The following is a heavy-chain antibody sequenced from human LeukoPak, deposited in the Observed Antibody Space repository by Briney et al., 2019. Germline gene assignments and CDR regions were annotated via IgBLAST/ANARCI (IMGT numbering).Heavy chain of an antibody. CDR3: GFRREVEFIDY. V-gene: IGHV4-31*03. J-gene: IGHJ4*02. Sequence: SETLSLTCTVSGVSITSSGYYWTWIRQHPGKGLELIGDIYYSGNSYSNPSLRSRVAMSVESSKNQFSLKLSSVSAADSAVYFCGFRREVEFIDYWGQGTLVTVSS. CDR2: IYYSGNS. CDR1: GVSITSSGYY.